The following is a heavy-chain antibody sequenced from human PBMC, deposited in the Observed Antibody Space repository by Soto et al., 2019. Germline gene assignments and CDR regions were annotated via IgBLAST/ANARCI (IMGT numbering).Heavy chain of an antibody. D-gene: IGHD3-22*01. Sequence: PSETLSLTCTASGDSISTFYWGWMRQSPGKELEWIGYVYYTGSTNYNPSLKSRVTISVDRSKNQFSLKLTSANAADTAVYYCARGRTVRNYADDSSDYFYFFDYWGHGTQVTVSS. CDR3: ARGRTVRNYADDSSDYFYFFDY. V-gene: IGHV4-59*01. CDR1: GDSISTFY. CDR2: VYYTGST. J-gene: IGHJ4*01.